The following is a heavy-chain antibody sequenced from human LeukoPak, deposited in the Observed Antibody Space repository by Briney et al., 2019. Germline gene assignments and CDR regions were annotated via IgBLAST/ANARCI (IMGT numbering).Heavy chain of an antibody. CDR1: GFTFSSYA. CDR2: ISYDGSNK. CDR3: ARVWYCSGGSCHHYYCGMDV. D-gene: IGHD2-15*01. V-gene: IGHV3-30*04. Sequence: PGRSLRLSCAASGFTFSSYAMHWVRQAPGKGLEWVAVISYDGSNKYYADSVKGRFTISRDNSKNTPYLQMNSLRAEDTAVYYCARVWYCSGGSCHHYYCGMDVWGQGTTVTVSS. J-gene: IGHJ6*02.